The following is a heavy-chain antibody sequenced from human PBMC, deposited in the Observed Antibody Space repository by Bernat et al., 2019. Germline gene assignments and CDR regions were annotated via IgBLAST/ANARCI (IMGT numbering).Heavy chain of an antibody. V-gene: IGHV1-3*01. Sequence: QVQLVQSGAEVKKPGASVKVSCKASGYTFTSYAIHWVRQAPGQRLEWMGWINAGKDKTKYSQKFQGRVTITRDTSASTAYMELSSLRSEDTAVYYCARDRDDAFDIWGQGTMVTVSS. CDR2: INAGKDKT. CDR1: GYTFTSYA. J-gene: IGHJ3*02. CDR3: ARDRDDAFDI. D-gene: IGHD3-10*01.